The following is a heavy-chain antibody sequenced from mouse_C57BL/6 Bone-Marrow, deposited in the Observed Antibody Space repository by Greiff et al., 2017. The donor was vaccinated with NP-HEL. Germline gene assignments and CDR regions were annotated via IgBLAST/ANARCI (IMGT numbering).Heavy chain of an antibody. Sequence: QVQLQQPGAELVKPGASVKMSCKASGYTFTSYWITWVKQRPGQGLEWIGDIYPGSGSTNYNEKFKSKATLTVDTSSSTAYMQLSSLTSEDSAVYYCARRGDYYDYDLYYFDYWGQGTTLTVSS. CDR1: GYTFTSYW. V-gene: IGHV1-55*01. CDR2: IYPGSGST. J-gene: IGHJ2*01. CDR3: ARRGDYYDYDLYYFDY. D-gene: IGHD2-4*01.